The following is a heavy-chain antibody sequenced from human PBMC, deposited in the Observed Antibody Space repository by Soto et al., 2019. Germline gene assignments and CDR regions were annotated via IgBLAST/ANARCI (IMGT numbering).Heavy chain of an antibody. V-gene: IGHV1-3*01. CDR3: ARGHPYGDAFDI. CDR1: GYTFTSYA. Sequence: QVQLVQSGAEVKKPGASVKVSCKASGYTFTSYAMHWVRQAPGQRLEWMGWINAGNGNTKYSQKFQGRVTITRDTSASTAYMELSSLRSEDTAVYYCARGHPYGDAFDIWGQGTMVTVSS. D-gene: IGHD4-17*01. CDR2: INAGNGNT. J-gene: IGHJ3*02.